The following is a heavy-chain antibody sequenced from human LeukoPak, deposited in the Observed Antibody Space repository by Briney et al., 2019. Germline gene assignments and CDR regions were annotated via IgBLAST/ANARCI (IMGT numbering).Heavy chain of an antibody. J-gene: IGHJ4*02. Sequence: PLETLSLTCTVSGGSVSSGSYYWSWIRQPPGKGLEWIGYIYYSGSTNYNPSLKSRVTISVDTSKNQFSLKLSSVTAADTAVYYCARDSDGDLNYWGQGTLVTVSS. CDR1: GGSVSSGSYY. CDR3: ARDSDGDLNY. D-gene: IGHD4-17*01. V-gene: IGHV4-61*01. CDR2: IYYSGST.